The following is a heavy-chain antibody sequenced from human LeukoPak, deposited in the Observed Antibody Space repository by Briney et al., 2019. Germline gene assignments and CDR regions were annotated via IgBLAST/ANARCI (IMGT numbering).Heavy chain of an antibody. CDR3: ARLLALSDYFDY. CDR1: GGSISSYY. J-gene: IGHJ4*02. D-gene: IGHD2-8*02. CDR2: IYYSGST. Sequence: SETLPLTCTVSGGSISSYYWSWIRQPPGKGLEWIGYIYYSGSTNYNPSLKSRVTISVDTSKNQFSLKLSSVTAADTAVYYCARLLALSDYFDYWGQGTLVTVSS. V-gene: IGHV4-59*08.